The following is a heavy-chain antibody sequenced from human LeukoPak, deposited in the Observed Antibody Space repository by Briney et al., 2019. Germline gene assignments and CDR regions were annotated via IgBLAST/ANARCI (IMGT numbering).Heavy chain of an antibody. Sequence: SVKVSCKASGGTFSSYAISWVRQAPGQGLEWMGGIIPIFGTANYAQKFQGRVTITADESTSTAYMELSSLRSEDTAVYYRAYSQQLSSPFDYWGQGTLVTVSS. V-gene: IGHV1-69*13. CDR2: IIPIFGTA. J-gene: IGHJ4*02. CDR1: GGTFSSYA. D-gene: IGHD6-13*01. CDR3: AYSQQLSSPFDY.